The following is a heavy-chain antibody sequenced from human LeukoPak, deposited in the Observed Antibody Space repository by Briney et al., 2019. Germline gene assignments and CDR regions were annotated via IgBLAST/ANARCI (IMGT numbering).Heavy chain of an antibody. CDR1: GYTFTSYG. CDR3: AGVFGVVTMRYYYYYMDV. CDR2: IIPIFGTA. Sequence: SVKVSCKASGYTFTSYGISWVRQAPGQGLEWMGGIIPIFGTANYAQKFQGRVTITADESTSTAYMELSSLRSEDTAVYYCAGVFGVVTMRYYYYYMDVWGKGTTVTVSS. J-gene: IGHJ6*03. D-gene: IGHD3-3*01. V-gene: IGHV1-69*13.